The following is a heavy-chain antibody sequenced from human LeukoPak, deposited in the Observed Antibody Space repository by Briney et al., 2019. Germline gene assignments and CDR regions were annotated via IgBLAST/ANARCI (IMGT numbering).Heavy chain of an antibody. D-gene: IGHD2-2*01. J-gene: IGHJ3*02. CDR2: MNPNSGNT. CDR3: ARVQICSSTSCYYDGPLAAFDI. V-gene: IGHV1-8*03. Sequence: GASVKVSCKASGYTFTSYDINWVRQATGQGLEWMGWMNPNSGNTGYPQKFQGRVTITRNTSISTAYMELSSLRSEDTAVYYCARVQICSSTSCYYDGPLAAFDIWGQGTMVTVSS. CDR1: GYTFTSYD.